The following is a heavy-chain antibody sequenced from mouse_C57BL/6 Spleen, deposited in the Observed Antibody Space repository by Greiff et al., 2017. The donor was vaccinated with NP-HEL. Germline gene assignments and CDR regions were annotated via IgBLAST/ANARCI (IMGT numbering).Heavy chain of an antibody. D-gene: IGHD2-1*01. V-gene: IGHV1-76*01. CDR3: ARFDGNSEDY. J-gene: IGHJ2*01. CDR2: IYPGSGNT. CDR1: GYTFTDYY. Sequence: VQLQQSGAELVRPGASVKLSCKASGYTFTDYYINWVKQRPGQGLEWIARIYPGSGNTYYNEKFKGKATLTAEKSSSTAYMQLSSLTSEDSAVYFCARFDGNSEDYWGQGTTLTVSS.